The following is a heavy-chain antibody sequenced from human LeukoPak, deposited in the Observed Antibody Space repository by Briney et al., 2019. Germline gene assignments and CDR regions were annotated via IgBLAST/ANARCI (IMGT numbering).Heavy chain of an antibody. V-gene: IGHV4-59*01. CDR1: GGSISRYY. Sequence: SETLSLTCTVSGGSISRYYWSWIRQPPGKGLEWIGYISYSGSTNYNPSLKSRVTISVDTSKNQSSLKLSSVTAADTAVYYCARVHLDTGYRWGQGTLVTVSS. CDR2: ISYSGST. CDR3: ARVHLDTGYR. D-gene: IGHD5-18*01. J-gene: IGHJ5*02.